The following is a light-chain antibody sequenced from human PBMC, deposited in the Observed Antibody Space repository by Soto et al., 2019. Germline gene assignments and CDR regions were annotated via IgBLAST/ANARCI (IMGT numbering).Light chain of an antibody. J-gene: IGKJ1*01. CDR1: QSVSSN. CDR3: QQYTNSGT. CDR2: GAS. Sequence: EIVMTQSPATLSVSPGERATLSCRASQSVSSNLAWYQQKPGQAPRLLIYGASTRATGIPARFSGSGSGTEFTLTISSLQSEDFAVYYCQQYTNSGTFGHGTKVDIK. V-gene: IGKV3-15*01.